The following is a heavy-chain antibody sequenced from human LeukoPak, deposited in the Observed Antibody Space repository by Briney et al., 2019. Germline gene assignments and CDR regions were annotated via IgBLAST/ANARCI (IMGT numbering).Heavy chain of an antibody. V-gene: IGHV1-18*01. CDR1: GYTFTSYG. D-gene: IGHD1-7*01. CDR3: AGYNWNYEGFDY. Sequence: ASVKVSCKASGYTFTSYGISWVRQAPGQGLEWMGWISAYNGNTNYAQKLQGRVTMTTDTSTGTAYMELRSLRSDDTAVYYCAGYNWNYEGFDYWGQGTLVTVSS. CDR2: ISAYNGNT. J-gene: IGHJ4*02.